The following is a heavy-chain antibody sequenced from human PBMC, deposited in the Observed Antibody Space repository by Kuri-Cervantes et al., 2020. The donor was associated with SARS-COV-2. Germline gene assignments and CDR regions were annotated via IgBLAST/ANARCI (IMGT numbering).Heavy chain of an antibody. J-gene: IGHJ4*02. CDR2: MNPNSGDT. D-gene: IGHD2-2*01. V-gene: IGHV1-8*02. CDR1: GYTFTNYE. Sequence: ASVKVSCKASGYTFTNYEINWVRQATGQGLEWMGWMNPNSGDTDYAQKFQGRVTMTRDTSISTAYMELSRLRSDDTAVYYCARGGDIVVVPAAPRMNYWGQGTLVTVSS. CDR3: ARGGDIVVVPAAPRMNY.